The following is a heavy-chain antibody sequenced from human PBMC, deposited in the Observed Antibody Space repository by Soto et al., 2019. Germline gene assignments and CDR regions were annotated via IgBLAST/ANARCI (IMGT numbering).Heavy chain of an antibody. D-gene: IGHD6-13*01. CDR2: IYKSGTT. V-gene: IGHV4-39*01. J-gene: IGHJ3*02. Sequence: PSETLSLTCIVSGDSISGGSYYWGWIRQAPGKGLEWIGSIYKSGTTYYNTSLKSRVNISVDTSKNQIYLKLRSVTAADTAVYYCARPASMGYSDGFDIWGQGTMVT. CDR1: GDSISGGSYY. CDR3: ARPASMGYSDGFDI.